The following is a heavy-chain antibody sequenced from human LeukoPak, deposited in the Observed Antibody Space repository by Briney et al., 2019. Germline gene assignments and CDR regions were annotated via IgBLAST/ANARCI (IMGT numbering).Heavy chain of an antibody. J-gene: IGHJ5*02. V-gene: IGHV4-34*01. CDR1: GGSFSGYY. CDR3: ARGRRSTSRKGYMGRWCDP. Sequence: SETLSLTCAVYGGSFSGYYWSWIRQPPGKGLEWIGEINHSGSTNYNPSLNRRVTISVDTTKNQFSLKLSAVTAAHTAVYYCARGRRSTSRKGYMGRWCDPWGQGTLVTVSS. CDR2: INHSGST. D-gene: IGHD2-2*01.